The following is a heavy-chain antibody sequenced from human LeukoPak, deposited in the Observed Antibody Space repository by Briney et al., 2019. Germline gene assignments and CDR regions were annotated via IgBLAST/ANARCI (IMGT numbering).Heavy chain of an antibody. CDR2: ISWNSGSI. CDR3: ATLYCSSTSCRY. D-gene: IGHD2-2*01. J-gene: IGHJ4*02. V-gene: IGHV3-9*01. Sequence: GGSLRLSCAASGFTFSSYVMNWVRQAPGKGLEWVSGISWNSGSIGYADSVKGRFTISRDNAKNSLYLQMNSLRAEDTAVYYCATLYCSSTSCRYWGQGTLVTVSS. CDR1: GFTFSSYV.